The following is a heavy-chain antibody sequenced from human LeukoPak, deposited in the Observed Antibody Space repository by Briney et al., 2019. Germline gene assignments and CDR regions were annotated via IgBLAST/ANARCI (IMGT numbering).Heavy chain of an antibody. CDR2: IIPIFGTA. CDR3: AGARYYYDSSGYYSGQLFDY. Sequence: ASVKVSCKASGGTFSSYAISWVRQAPGQGLEWMGGIIPIFGTANYAQKFQGRVTITADESTSTAYMELSSLRSEDTAVYYCAGARYYYDSSGYYSGQLFDYWGQGTLVTVSS. J-gene: IGHJ4*02. V-gene: IGHV1-69*13. CDR1: GGTFSSYA. D-gene: IGHD3-22*01.